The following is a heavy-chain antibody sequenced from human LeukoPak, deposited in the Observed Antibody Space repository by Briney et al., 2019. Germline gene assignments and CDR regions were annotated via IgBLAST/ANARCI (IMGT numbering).Heavy chain of an antibody. CDR1: GGTFSSYA. D-gene: IGHD6-13*01. V-gene: IGHV1-3*01. Sequence: GASVKVSCKASGGTFSSYAISWVRQAPGQRPEWMGWINAGTGNTKYSQNLQGRVSITRDTSANTAYMELSSLRSEDTAVYYCASSVAGTSLNWFDPWGQGTLVTVSS. CDR3: ASSVAGTSLNWFDP. J-gene: IGHJ5*02. CDR2: INAGTGNT.